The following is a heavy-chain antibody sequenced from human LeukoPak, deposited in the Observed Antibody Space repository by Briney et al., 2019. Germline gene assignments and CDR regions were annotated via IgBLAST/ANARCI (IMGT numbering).Heavy chain of an antibody. J-gene: IGHJ4*02. CDR3: TRVRSSGWSYFDY. CDR2: INSDGGST. Sequence: PGGSLRLSCAASGFTFSSYWMHWVRQAPGKGLVWVSRINSDGGSTGYADSVKGRFTISRDNPKNTLYLQMNSLRPEDTAVYYCTRVRSSGWSYFDYWGQGTLVSVSS. CDR1: GFTFSSYW. D-gene: IGHD6-19*01. V-gene: IGHV3-74*01.